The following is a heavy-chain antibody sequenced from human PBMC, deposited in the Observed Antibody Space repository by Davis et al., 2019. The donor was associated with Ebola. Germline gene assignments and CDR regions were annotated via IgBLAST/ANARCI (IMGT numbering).Heavy chain of an antibody. J-gene: IGHJ6*02. CDR2: IYHSGST. CDR3: ARVGIVVVPAADFDYYYGMDV. Sequence: MPGGSLRLSCAVSGGSISSSNWWSWVRQPPGKGLEWIGEIYHSGSTNYNPSLKSRVTISVDTSKNQFSLKLSSVTAADTAVYYCARVGIVVVPAADFDYYYGMDVWGQGTTVTVSS. D-gene: IGHD2-2*01. CDR1: GGSISSSNW. V-gene: IGHV4-4*02.